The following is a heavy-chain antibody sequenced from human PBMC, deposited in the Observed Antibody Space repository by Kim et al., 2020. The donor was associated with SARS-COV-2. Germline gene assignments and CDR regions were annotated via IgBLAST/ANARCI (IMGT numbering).Heavy chain of an antibody. CDR3: ARNPVTTALYFDY. V-gene: IGHV3-72*01. D-gene: IGHD4-17*01. CDR1: GFTFSDHY. CDR2: IRNKANSHTT. J-gene: IGHJ4*02. Sequence: GGSLRLSCAASGFTFSDHYMDWVRQAPGKGLEWVGRIRNKANSHTTVYAASVRGRFTISRDDSKNSLYLQLNGLKTEDTAVNYCARNPVTTALYFDYWGQGTLVTVSS.